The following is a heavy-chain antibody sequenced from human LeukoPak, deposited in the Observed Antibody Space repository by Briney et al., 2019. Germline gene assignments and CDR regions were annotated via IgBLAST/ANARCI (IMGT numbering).Heavy chain of an antibody. CDR1: GGSISSYY. D-gene: IGHD3-3*01. V-gene: IGHV4-59*12. Sequence: SETLSLTCTVSGGSISSYYWSWIRQPPGKGLEWIGYIYYSGSTNYNPSLKSRVTISVDTSKNQFSLKLSSVTAADTAVYYCARWSGDSWSGYLDYWGQGTLVTVSS. CDR3: ARWSGDSWSGYLDY. CDR2: IYYSGST. J-gene: IGHJ4*02.